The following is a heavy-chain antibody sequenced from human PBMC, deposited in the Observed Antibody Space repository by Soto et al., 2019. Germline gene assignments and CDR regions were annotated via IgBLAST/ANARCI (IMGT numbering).Heavy chain of an antibody. Sequence: AYTISLTFAVHGGSFSGYYWRSIRKPPGRGLEWIGEINHSGSTNYNPSLKSRVTISVDTSKNQFSLKLSSVTAADTAVYYCARNKYYGSGSYYNTGRYYYGMDVWGQGTTVT. CDR3: ARNKYYGSGSYYNTGRYYYGMDV. J-gene: IGHJ6*02. CDR1: GGSFSGYY. D-gene: IGHD3-10*01. V-gene: IGHV4-34*01. CDR2: INHSGST.